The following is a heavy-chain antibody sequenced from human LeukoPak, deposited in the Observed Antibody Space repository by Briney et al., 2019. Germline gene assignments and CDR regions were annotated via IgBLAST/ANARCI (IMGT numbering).Heavy chain of an antibody. Sequence: GGSLRLSCAASGFTFSSYGVHWVRQAPGKGLEWVAFIRYDGSNKYYADSVKGRFTISRDNSKNTLYLQMNSLRAEDTAVYYCAKDIDVGFGEFSGFDYWGQGTLVTVSS. CDR2: IRYDGSNK. D-gene: IGHD3-10*01. J-gene: IGHJ4*02. CDR3: AKDIDVGFGEFSGFDY. CDR1: GFTFSSYG. V-gene: IGHV3-30*02.